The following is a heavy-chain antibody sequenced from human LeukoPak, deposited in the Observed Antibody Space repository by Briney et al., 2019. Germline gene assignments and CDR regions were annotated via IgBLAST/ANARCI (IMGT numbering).Heavy chain of an antibody. Sequence: GESLKISCKGSGHSFTSYWIGWVRQMPGKGLEWMGIIYPGDSDTRYSPSFQGQVTISADKSISTAYLQWSSLKASDTAMYYCARQRRSSGWPNDYWGQGTLVTVSS. CDR1: GHSFTSYW. J-gene: IGHJ4*02. CDR3: ARQRRSSGWPNDY. CDR2: IYPGDSDT. D-gene: IGHD6-19*01. V-gene: IGHV5-51*01.